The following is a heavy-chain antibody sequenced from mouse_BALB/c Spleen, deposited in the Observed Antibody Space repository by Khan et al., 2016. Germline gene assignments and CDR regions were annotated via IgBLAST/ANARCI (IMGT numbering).Heavy chain of an antibody. V-gene: IGHV3-2*02. Sequence: EVQLQESGPGLVKPSPSLSLTCTVTGYSITSDYAWNWIRQFPGNKLEWMGYISYSGSTSYNPSLKSRISITRDTSKNQFFLQLNSVTTEDTATYYCARGLGRAYWGQGTLVTVSA. CDR3: ARGLGRAY. J-gene: IGHJ3*01. CDR1: GYSITSDYA. D-gene: IGHD4-1*01. CDR2: ISYSGST.